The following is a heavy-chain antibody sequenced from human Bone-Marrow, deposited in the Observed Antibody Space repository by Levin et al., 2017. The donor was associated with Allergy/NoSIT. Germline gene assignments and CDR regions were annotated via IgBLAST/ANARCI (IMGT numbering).Heavy chain of an antibody. CDR3: ARDGLHGYQYGMDV. CDR1: GYSFTTYW. V-gene: IGHV5-51*01. Sequence: GESLKISCQGVGYSFTTYWIAWVRQMPGKGLEWMGLINPTDSETRYSPSFQGQATMSVDKSTNTAYLQWSALKTSDTAMYFCARDGLHGYQYGMDVWGQGTTLTVSS. J-gene: IGHJ6*02. CDR2: INPTDSET. D-gene: IGHD3/OR15-3a*01.